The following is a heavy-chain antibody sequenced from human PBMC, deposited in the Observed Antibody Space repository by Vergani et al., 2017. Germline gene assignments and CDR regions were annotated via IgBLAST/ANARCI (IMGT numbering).Heavy chain of an antibody. CDR3: ARGDYGILTGYRY. J-gene: IGHJ4*02. Sequence: QVQLVQSGAEVKKPGASVKVSCKASGYTFTGYYMHWVRQAPGQGLEWMGIINPSGGHTNYAQKFQGRVTMTRDTSTSTVYMELSSLGSEDTAIYYCARGDYGILTGYRYWGQGTLVTVSA. CDR2: INPSGGHT. CDR1: GYTFTGYY. V-gene: IGHV1-46*03. D-gene: IGHD3-9*01.